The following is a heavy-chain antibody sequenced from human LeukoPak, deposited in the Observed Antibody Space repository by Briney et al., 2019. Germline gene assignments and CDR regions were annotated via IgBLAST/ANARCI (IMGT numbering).Heavy chain of an antibody. J-gene: IGHJ3*02. D-gene: IGHD3-22*01. Sequence: SETLSLTCTVSGGSINSYYWSWLRQPPGKGLEGMGSIYYTEITDYNPSLMSRVTISVDTPKKQFSLRLSSVTAADTAMYYCARAPRVTMIIVTPGAFDMWGQGTMVTVSS. CDR1: GGSINSYY. CDR2: IYYTEIT. CDR3: ARAPRVTMIIVTPGAFDM. V-gene: IGHV4-59*01.